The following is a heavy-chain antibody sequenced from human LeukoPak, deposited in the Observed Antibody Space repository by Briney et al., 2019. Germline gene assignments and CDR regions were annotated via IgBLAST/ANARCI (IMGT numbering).Heavy chain of an antibody. V-gene: IGHV3-15*01. CDR1: GLTFRDAW. CDR3: AWMATVLSVDV. Sequence: PGGSLRLSCVVSGLTFRDAWISWVRQAPGKGLEWIGRIKGRTYSETADFAAPVKGRFTLSRDDSKNTVYLRMNSLNTEDTAMYFCAWMATVLSVDVWGQRTLVTVSS. CDR2: IKGRTYSETA. D-gene: IGHD5-24*01. J-gene: IGHJ4*02.